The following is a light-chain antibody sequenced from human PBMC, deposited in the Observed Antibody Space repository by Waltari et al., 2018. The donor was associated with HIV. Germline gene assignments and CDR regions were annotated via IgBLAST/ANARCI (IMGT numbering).Light chain of an antibody. CDR2: GAS. Sequence: EIVLTQSPGTLSLSPGERTTLSCRASQSVSSSYLAWYQQKPGQAPRLLIYGASSRATGIPDKFSGSGAGTDFTLTSSRLEPEDLAVYYCQQYGSSPYSFGPGTKLEI. V-gene: IGKV3-20*01. J-gene: IGKJ2*03. CDR1: QSVSSSY. CDR3: QQYGSSPYS.